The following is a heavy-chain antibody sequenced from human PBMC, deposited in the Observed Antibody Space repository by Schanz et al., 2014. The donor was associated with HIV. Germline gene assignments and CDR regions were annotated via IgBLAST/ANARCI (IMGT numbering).Heavy chain of an antibody. CDR1: GFTFSDYY. Sequence: QVQLVESGGGLVKPGGSLRLSCAASGFTFSDYYISWIRQAPGKGLEWVSYISSSGSTIYYADSVKGRFTISRDNAKNSLYLQMNSLRAEDTAVYYCARDREYYYGSGSRDYYYYGMDVWGQGTTVTVSS. V-gene: IGHV3-11*01. D-gene: IGHD3-10*01. J-gene: IGHJ6*02. CDR2: ISSSGSTI. CDR3: ARDREYYYGSGSRDYYYYGMDV.